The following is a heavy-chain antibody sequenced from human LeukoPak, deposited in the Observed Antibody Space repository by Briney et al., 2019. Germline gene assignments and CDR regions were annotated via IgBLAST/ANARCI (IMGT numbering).Heavy chain of an antibody. D-gene: IGHD3-10*01. J-gene: IGHJ6*02. Sequence: GGSLRLSCAASGFTVSSNYMSWVRQAPGKGLEWVSVIYSGGSTYYADSVKGRFTISRDNSKNTLYLQMNSLRAGDTAVYYCAATMVRGNYYYYYGMDVWGQGTTVTVSS. CDR1: GFTVSSNY. CDR3: AATMVRGNYYYYYGMDV. CDR2: IYSGGST. V-gene: IGHV3-66*01.